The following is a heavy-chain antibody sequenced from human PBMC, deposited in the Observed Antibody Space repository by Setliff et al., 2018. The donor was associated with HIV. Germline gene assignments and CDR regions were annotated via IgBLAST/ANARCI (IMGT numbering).Heavy chain of an antibody. J-gene: IGHJ3*01. CDR1: GDPINSHY. Sequence: KPSETLSLTCTVSGDPINSHYWSWIRQPPGEGLEWIGHISYNEYTNYNPSLKSRVTISLDTSKKHFSLDLYSVTAADTAVYYCARDHNSGTLHAFDLWVQGTKVTVSS. CDR3: ARDHNSGTLHAFDL. V-gene: IGHV4-59*11. D-gene: IGHD1-26*01. CDR2: ISYNEYT.